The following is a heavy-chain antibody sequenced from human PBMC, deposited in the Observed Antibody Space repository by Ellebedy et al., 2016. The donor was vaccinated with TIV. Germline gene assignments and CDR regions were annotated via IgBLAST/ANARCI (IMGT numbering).Heavy chain of an antibody. CDR2: IYTGGTN. D-gene: IGHD6-13*01. CDR3: AKSDRAAAATAGTFDI. CDR1: GASISSYY. Sequence: GSLRLSCSVSGASISSYYWSWIRQPAGKGLEWIGRIYTGGTNIHNPALNSRVAMSLDTSKNQFSLKLSSVTAADTAVYYCAKSDRAAAATAGTFDIWGQGTRVTVSS. V-gene: IGHV4-4*07. J-gene: IGHJ3*02.